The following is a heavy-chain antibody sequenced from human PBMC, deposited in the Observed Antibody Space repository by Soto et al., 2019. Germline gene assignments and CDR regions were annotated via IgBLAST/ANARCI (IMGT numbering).Heavy chain of an antibody. J-gene: IGHJ4*02. D-gene: IGHD6-13*01. CDR2: VYNDGSNK. Sequence: QVQLVESGGGVVQSGSSLRLSCAGSGFSFSSYGMHWVRQAPGKGLEWVAIVYNDGSNKYYGDSVKGRFTISRDNSRKSVFLQMNSLRADDTAVYYCARDANLGFSSRWFMDYWGQGTRVTVSS. CDR1: GFSFSSYG. V-gene: IGHV3-33*01. CDR3: ARDANLGFSSRWFMDY.